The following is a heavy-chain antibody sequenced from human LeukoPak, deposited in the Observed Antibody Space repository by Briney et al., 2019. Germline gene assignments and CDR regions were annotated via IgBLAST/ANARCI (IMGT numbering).Heavy chain of an antibody. J-gene: IGHJ5*02. Sequence: ASVKVSCKASGYTFTSYDINWVRQATGQGLEWMGWMNPNSGNTGYAQKFQGRVTMTRNTSISTAYMELSSLRSEDTAVYYCARGLYSSGWYSWFDPGGQGTLVTVSS. CDR1: GYTFTSYD. D-gene: IGHD6-19*01. V-gene: IGHV1-8*01. CDR3: ARGLYSSGWYSWFDP. CDR2: MNPNSGNT.